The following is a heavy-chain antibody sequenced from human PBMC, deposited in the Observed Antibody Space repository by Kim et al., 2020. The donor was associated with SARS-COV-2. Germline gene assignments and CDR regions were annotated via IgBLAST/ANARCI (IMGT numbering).Heavy chain of an antibody. J-gene: IGHJ3*02. Sequence: SLKSRVTISVDKSKNQFSLKLSSVTAADTAVYYCARGGAAAGTTDDAFDIWGQGTMVTVSS. D-gene: IGHD6-13*01. CDR3: ARGGAAAGTTDDAFDI. V-gene: IGHV4-4*02.